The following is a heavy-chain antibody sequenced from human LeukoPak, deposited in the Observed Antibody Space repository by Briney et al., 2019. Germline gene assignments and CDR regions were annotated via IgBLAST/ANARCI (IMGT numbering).Heavy chain of an antibody. J-gene: IGHJ4*02. CDR2: ISGSGGST. D-gene: IGHD3-10*01. CDR3: AKGLFMVRGPKPGYFDY. Sequence: GGSLRLSCAASGFTFSSYAMSWVRQAPGKGLEWVSAISGSGGSTYYADSVKGRFTISRDNSKNTLYLQMNSLRAEDTAVYYCAKGLFMVRGPKPGYFDYWGQGTLVTVSS. CDR1: GFTFSSYA. V-gene: IGHV3-23*01.